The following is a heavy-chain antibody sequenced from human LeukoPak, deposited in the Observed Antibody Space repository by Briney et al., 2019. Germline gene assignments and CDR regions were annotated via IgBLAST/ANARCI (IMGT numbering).Heavy chain of an antibody. V-gene: IGHV1-18*01. CDR1: GYTLTELS. CDR2: ISAYNGNT. CDR3: ARDRIRPYYYDSSGFDY. D-gene: IGHD3-22*01. Sequence: ASVKVSCKVSGYTLTELSMHWVRQAPGKGLEWMGWISAYNGNTNYAQKLQGRVTMTTDTSTSTAYMELRSLRSDDTAVYYCARDRIRPYYYDSSGFDYWGQGTLVTVSS. J-gene: IGHJ4*02.